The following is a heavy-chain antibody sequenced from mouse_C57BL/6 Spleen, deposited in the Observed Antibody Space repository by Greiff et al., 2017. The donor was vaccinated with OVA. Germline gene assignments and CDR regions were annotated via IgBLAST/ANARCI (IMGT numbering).Heavy chain of an antibody. Sequence: VQLQQPGAELVKPGASVKMSCKASGYTFTSYWITWVKQRPGQGLEWIGDIYPGSGSTNYNEKFKSKATLTVDTSSSTAYMQLSSLTSEDSAVYYCARQGNDDYDGRTSYAMDYWGQGTSVTVSS. V-gene: IGHV1-55*01. CDR3: ARQGNDDYDGRTSYAMDY. D-gene: IGHD2-4*01. CDR1: GYTFTSYW. CDR2: IYPGSGST. J-gene: IGHJ4*01.